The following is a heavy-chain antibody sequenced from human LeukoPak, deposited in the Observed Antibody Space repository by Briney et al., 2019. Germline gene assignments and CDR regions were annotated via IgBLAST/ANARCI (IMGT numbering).Heavy chain of an antibody. Sequence: GGSLRLSCAASGFTFSSYWMNWVRQAPGKGLVWVSRIASDGSSTTYADSVKGRFSISRDNSRNTLYLQMNSLRGDDTAVYYCAKDVGKWESLHFFDYWGQGTLVTVSS. CDR3: AKDVGKWESLHFFDY. CDR1: GFTFSSYW. V-gene: IGHV3-74*01. J-gene: IGHJ4*02. CDR2: IASDGSST. D-gene: IGHD1-26*01.